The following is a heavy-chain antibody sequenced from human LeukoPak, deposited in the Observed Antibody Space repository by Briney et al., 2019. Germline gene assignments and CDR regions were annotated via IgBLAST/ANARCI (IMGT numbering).Heavy chain of an antibody. V-gene: IGHV4-59*01. Sequence: SETLSLTCTVSGGSISSYYWSWIRQPPGKGLEWIGYIYYSGSTNYNPSLKSRVTISVDTSKNQFSLKLSSVTAADTAVYYCARVLTSCGGDCYSYYYYYYMDVWGKGTTVTVSS. J-gene: IGHJ6*03. CDR1: GGSISSYY. CDR3: ARVLTSCGGDCYSYYYYYYMDV. CDR2: IYYSGST. D-gene: IGHD2-21*02.